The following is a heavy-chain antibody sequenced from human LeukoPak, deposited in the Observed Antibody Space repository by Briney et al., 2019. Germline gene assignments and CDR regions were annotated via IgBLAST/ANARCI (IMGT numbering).Heavy chain of an antibody. CDR1: GFTFSSYW. V-gene: IGHV3-74*01. CDR2: IKSDGSST. Sequence: AGGSLRLSCAASGFTFSSYWMHWVRQAPGKGLVWVPRIKSDGSSTSYADSVKGRFTISRDNAKNTLYLQMNSLRAEDTAVYYCARAFQLRDYWGQGTLVTVSS. CDR3: ARAFQLRDY. J-gene: IGHJ4*02. D-gene: IGHD1-26*01.